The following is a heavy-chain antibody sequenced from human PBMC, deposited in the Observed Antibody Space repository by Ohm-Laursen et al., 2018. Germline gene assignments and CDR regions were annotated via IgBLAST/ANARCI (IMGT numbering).Heavy chain of an antibody. CDR3: ARIGAAFGDYFDH. Sequence: GTLSLTCTVSGTSINSYFWSWVRQAPGKGLEWVANIKQDGSEKYYVDSVKGRFTISRDNAKNSLYLQMNSLRAEDTAIYYCARIGAAFGDYFDHWGQGTLVTVSS. CDR2: IKQDGSEK. J-gene: IGHJ4*02. D-gene: IGHD3-16*01. CDR1: GTSINSYF. V-gene: IGHV3-7*01.